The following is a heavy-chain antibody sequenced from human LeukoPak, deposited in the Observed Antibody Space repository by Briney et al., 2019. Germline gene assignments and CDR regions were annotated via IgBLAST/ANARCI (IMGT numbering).Heavy chain of an antibody. V-gene: IGHV1-46*01. D-gene: IGHD3-3*01. Sequence: ASVKVSCKASGYTFTSYYMHWVRQAPGEGLEWMGIINPSGGSTSYAQKFQGRVTMTTDTSTSTASMELRSLRSDDTAVYYCARSHYDFWSGPYYMDLWGKGTTVTVSS. CDR1: GYTFTSYY. CDR3: ARSHYDFWSGPYYMDL. CDR2: INPSGGST. J-gene: IGHJ6*03.